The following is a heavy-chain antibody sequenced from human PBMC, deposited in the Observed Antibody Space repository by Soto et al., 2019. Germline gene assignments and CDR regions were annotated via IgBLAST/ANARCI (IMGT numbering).Heavy chain of an antibody. CDR2: IYSGGNT. J-gene: IGHJ4*02. CDR1: GFTVSNNY. V-gene: IGHV3-53*01. D-gene: IGHD6-13*01. Sequence: LRLSCATSGFTVSNNYMRWVRQAPGKGLEWVSLIYSGGNTHYADSVKGRFTIPRDDSKNTLYLQMNSLRVEDTAVYYCARDPPGIAASGAGGWGQGTLVTVSS. CDR3: ARDPPGIAASGAGG.